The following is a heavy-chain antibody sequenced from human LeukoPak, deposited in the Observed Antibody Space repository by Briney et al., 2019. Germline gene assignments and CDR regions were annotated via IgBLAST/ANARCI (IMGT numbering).Heavy chain of an antibody. Sequence: SVKVSCKASGGTFSSYAISWVRQAPGQGLEWMGGIIPIFGTANYAQKFQGRVTITTDESTSTAYMELSSLRSEDTAVYYCAVPGQRGSGSYAYFDYWGQGTLVTVSS. V-gene: IGHV1-69*05. CDR3: AVPGQRGSGSYAYFDY. CDR1: GGTFSSYA. J-gene: IGHJ4*02. CDR2: IIPIFGTA. D-gene: IGHD3-10*01.